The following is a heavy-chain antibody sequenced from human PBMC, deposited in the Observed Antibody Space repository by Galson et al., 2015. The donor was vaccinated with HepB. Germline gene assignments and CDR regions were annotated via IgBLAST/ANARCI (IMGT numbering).Heavy chain of an antibody. Sequence: QSGAEVKKPGESLRISCKGSGYSFTSYWISWVRQMPGKGLEWMGRIDPSDSYTNYSPSFQGHVTISADKSISTAYLQWSSLKASDTAMYYCARPGVYSSSSYYYYYMDVWGKGNTVTVSS. V-gene: IGHV5-10-1*01. J-gene: IGHJ6*03. D-gene: IGHD6-6*01. CDR2: IDPSDSYT. CDR3: ARPGVYSSSSYYYYYMDV. CDR1: GYSFTSYW.